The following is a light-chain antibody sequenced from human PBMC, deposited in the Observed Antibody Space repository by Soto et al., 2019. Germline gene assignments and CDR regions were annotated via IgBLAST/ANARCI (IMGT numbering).Light chain of an antibody. V-gene: IGLV2-18*02. CDR2: DVS. Sequence: ALTQPPSVSGSPGQSVAISCTGTSSDVGSSNGVSWYQQPPGTAPKLMIYDVSNRPSGVPDRFSGSKSGNTASLTISGLQAEDEADYYCSSYTSSSTYVFGSGSKVTVL. CDR3: SSYTSSSTYV. J-gene: IGLJ1*01. CDR1: SSDVGSSNG.